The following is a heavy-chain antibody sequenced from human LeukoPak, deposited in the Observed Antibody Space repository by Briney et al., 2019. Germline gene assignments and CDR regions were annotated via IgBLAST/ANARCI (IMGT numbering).Heavy chain of an antibody. CDR2: ITSNGGTT. D-gene: IGHD3-9*01. CDR1: GFTFNNYA. Sequence: PGGSLRLSCSASGFTFNNYAMHWVRQAPGKGLEYVSAITSNGGTTYYGDSVRGRFTISRDNSKNTVYLQMSSLRPEDTAVYYCLKDLTGPGDYWGQGTLVTVSS. V-gene: IGHV3-64D*06. J-gene: IGHJ4*02. CDR3: LKDLTGPGDY.